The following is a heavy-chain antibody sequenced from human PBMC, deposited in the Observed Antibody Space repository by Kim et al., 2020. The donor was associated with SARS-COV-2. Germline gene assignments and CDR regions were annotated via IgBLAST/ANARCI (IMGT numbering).Heavy chain of an antibody. CDR3: ARHVGSSSSLAWFDP. CDR2: IYPGDSDT. Sequence: GESLKISCKGSGYSFTSYWIGWVRQIPGKGLEWMGIIYPGDSDTRYSPSFQGQVTISADKSISTAYLKWSSLKASDTAMYYCARHVGSSSSLAWFDPWGQGTLVTVSS. CDR1: GYSFTSYW. J-gene: IGHJ5*02. V-gene: IGHV5-51*01. D-gene: IGHD6-6*01.